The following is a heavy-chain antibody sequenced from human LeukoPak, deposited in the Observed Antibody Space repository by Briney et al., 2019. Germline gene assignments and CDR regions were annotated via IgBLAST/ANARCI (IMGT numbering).Heavy chain of an antibody. Sequence: SETLSLTCTVSSGSISSGSYYWSWIRQPAGKGLEWIGRIYPSGSTNYNPSLKSRVTISVDTSKNHFSLKLSSVTAADTAVHYCARDHSITQFDYWGQGTLVTVSS. J-gene: IGHJ4*02. CDR2: IYPSGST. CDR3: ARDHSITQFDY. D-gene: IGHD2-15*01. CDR1: SGSISSGSYY. V-gene: IGHV4-61*02.